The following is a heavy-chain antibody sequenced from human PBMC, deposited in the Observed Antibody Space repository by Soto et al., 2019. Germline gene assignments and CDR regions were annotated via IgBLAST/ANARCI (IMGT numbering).Heavy chain of an antibody. D-gene: IGHD1-1*01. CDR2: TYYRSKWYN. V-gene: IGHV6-1*01. CDR1: GDSVSSNSAA. Sequence: PSQTLSLTCAISGDSVSSNSAAWNWIRQSPSRGLEWLGRTYYRSKWYNDYAVSVKSRITINPDTSKNQFSLQLNSVTPEDTAVYYCARDPEYNWIDDDAFEIWGQGTMVTVSS. CDR3: ARDPEYNWIDDDAFEI. J-gene: IGHJ3*02.